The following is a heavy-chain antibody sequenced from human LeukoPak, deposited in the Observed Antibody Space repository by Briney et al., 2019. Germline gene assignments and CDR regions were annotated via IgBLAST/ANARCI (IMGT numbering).Heavy chain of an antibody. CDR2: INIDGTST. J-gene: IGHJ4*02. CDR1: GFTFSNYW. Sequence: GGSLRLSCAASGFTFSNYWMHWVRQVPGKGLVCVSRINIDGTSTSYADSVKGRFTISRDNAKNALYLQMDSLRAEDTAVYYCARGSSGWYGIDYWGQGALVNVSS. D-gene: IGHD6-19*01. V-gene: IGHV3-74*01. CDR3: ARGSSGWYGIDY.